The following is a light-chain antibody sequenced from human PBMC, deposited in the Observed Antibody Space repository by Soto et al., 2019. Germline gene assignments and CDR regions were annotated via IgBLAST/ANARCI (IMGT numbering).Light chain of an antibody. CDR3: CSYAASYTWV. V-gene: IGLV2-11*01. CDR1: SSDVGGYNC. J-gene: IGLJ3*02. Sequence: QSALTQPRSVSGSPGQSVTISCTGTSSDVGGYNCVSWYQQHPGKAPKLMIYDVSKRPSGVPDRFSGSKSGNTASLTISGLQAEDEADYYCCSYAASYTWVFGGGTKVTVL. CDR2: DVS.